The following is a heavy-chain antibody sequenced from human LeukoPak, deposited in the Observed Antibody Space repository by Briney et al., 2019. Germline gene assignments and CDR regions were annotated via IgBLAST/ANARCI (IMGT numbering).Heavy chain of an antibody. Sequence: GGSLRLSCAASGFTFSSYGMHWVRQAPGKGLEWVAFIRYDGSNKYYADSVKGRFTISRDNVKNSLSLQMNSLRAEDTAVYYCARVDNYGGNPPDYWGQGTLVTVSS. CDR3: ARVDNYGGNPPDY. J-gene: IGHJ4*02. CDR2: IRYDGSNK. CDR1: GFTFSSYG. V-gene: IGHV3-30*02. D-gene: IGHD4-23*01.